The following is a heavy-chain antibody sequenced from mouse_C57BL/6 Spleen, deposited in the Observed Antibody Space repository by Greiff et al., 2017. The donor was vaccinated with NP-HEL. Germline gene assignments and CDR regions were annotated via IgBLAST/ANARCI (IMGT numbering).Heavy chain of an antibody. CDR2: ISDGGSYT. V-gene: IGHV5-4*01. D-gene: IGHD3-2*02. J-gene: IGHJ2*01. CDR3: PREQLSALFDY. CDR1: GFTFSSYA. Sequence: EVNLVESGGGLVKPGGSLKLSCAASGFTFSSYAMSWVRQTPEKRLEWVATISDGGSYTYYPDNVKGRFTISRDNAKNNLYLQMSHLKSEDTAMYYCPREQLSALFDYWGQGTTLTVSS.